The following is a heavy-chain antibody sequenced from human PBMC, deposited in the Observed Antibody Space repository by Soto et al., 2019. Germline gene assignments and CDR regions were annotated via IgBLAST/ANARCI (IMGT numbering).Heavy chain of an antibody. J-gene: IGHJ5*02. D-gene: IGHD5-18*01. CDR1: GGSFSGYY. CDR3: ETLMAINYVDTAMVDWFDP. CDR2: INHSGST. Sequence: PSETLSLTCAVYGGSFSGYYWSWIRQPPGKGLEWIGEINHSGSTNYNPSLKSRVTTSVDTSKNQFSLKLSSVTAADTAVYYCETLMAINYVDTAMVDWFDPWGQGTLVTVSS. V-gene: IGHV4-34*01.